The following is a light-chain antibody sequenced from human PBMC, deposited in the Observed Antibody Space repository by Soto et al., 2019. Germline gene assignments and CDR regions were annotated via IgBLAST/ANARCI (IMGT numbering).Light chain of an antibody. Sequence: EIVLTQSPGTLSLSPGERATLSCRASQSVSSGYFAWYQQKPGQAPRLLIYGASSRATGIPDRFSGSGSGTDVSLTISRREPEDFAVYYCQQYGGSPTWTFGQGTKVEIK. J-gene: IGKJ1*01. CDR2: GAS. CDR1: QSVSSGY. V-gene: IGKV3-20*01. CDR3: QQYGGSPTWT.